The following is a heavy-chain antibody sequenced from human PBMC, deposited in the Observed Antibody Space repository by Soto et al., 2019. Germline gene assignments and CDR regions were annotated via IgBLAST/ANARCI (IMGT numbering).Heavy chain of an antibody. CDR1: EGSSIGSD. CDR3: ARSVAVPGAHIDF. V-gene: IGHV4-59*01. Sequence: PFEPLCLSWSVAEGSSIGSDWSWIRQYPGKGLEWLGYVYYTGSTNYSPSLRSRVSISVDTSKNEFSLGLSSVTAADTALYFCARSVAVPGAHIDFWGQGTQVTVSS. J-gene: IGHJ4*02. CDR2: VYYTGST. D-gene: IGHD6-19*01.